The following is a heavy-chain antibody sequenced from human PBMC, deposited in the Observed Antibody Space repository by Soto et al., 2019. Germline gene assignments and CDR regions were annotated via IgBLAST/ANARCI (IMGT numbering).Heavy chain of an antibody. CDR3: ARVFRDYYDSSGYPDY. V-gene: IGHV4-61*01. CDR2: IYYSGST. Sequence: PSETLSLTCTVSGGSVSSGSYYWSWIRQPPGKGLEWIGYIYYSGSTNYNPSLKSRVTISVDTSKNQFSLKLSSVTAADTAVYYCARVFRDYYDSSGYPDYWGQGTLVTVSS. CDR1: GGSVSSGSYY. D-gene: IGHD3-22*01. J-gene: IGHJ4*02.